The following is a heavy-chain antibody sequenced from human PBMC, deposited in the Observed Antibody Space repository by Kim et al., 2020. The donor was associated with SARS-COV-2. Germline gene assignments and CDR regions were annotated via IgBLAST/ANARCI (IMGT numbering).Heavy chain of an antibody. J-gene: IGHJ3*02. CDR1: GYSFTSYW. V-gene: IGHV5-51*01. D-gene: IGHD3-9*01. CDR3: ASPGRYYDILTGYRPYAFDI. Sequence: GESLKISCKGSGYSFTSYWIGWVRQMPGKGLEWMGIIYPGDSDTRYSPSFQGQVTISADKSISTAYLQWSSLKASDTAMYYCASPGRYYDILTGYRPYAFDIWGQGTMVTVSS. CDR2: IYPGDSDT.